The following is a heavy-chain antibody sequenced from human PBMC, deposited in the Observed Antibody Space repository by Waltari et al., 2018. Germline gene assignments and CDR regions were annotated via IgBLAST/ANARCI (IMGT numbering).Heavy chain of an antibody. V-gene: IGHV4-59*08. CDR3: ARHGPRFSSSFMDV. CDR2: IYYSGST. D-gene: IGHD6-6*01. CDR1: GGSISSYY. Sequence: QVQLQESGPGLVKPSETLSLTCTVSGGSISSYYWSWIRQPPGKGLEWIGYIYYSGSTTYNPSLKSRVTISVDTSKNQFSLKLSSVTAADTAVYYCARHGPRFSSSFMDVWGKGTTVTISS. J-gene: IGHJ6*03.